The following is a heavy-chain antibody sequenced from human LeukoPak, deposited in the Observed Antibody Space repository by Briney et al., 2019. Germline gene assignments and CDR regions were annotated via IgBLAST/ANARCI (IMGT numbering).Heavy chain of an antibody. CDR3: ARSGGGYFDY. V-gene: IGHV3-74*01. J-gene: IGHJ4*02. CDR2: INIDGTDA. Sequence: GGPLRLSCAASGFSFSNFWMHWVRQPPGKGLVLVSRINIDGTDANYADSVKGRFIISRDNFKNTLFLEMYSLRVEDTGVYYCARSGGGYFDYWGQGDMVTVSS. D-gene: IGHD3-16*01. CDR1: GFSFSNFW.